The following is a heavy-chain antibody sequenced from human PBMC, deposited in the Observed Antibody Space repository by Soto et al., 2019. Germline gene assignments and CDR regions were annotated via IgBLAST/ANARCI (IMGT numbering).Heavy chain of an antibody. CDR2: IIPIFGTA. V-gene: IGHV1-69*01. D-gene: IGHD2-2*01. J-gene: IGHJ3*02. Sequence: QVQLVQSGAEVKKPGSSVKVSCKASGGTFSSYAISWVRQAPGQGLEWMGGIIPIFGTANYAQKFQGRVTITEDESTSAAYMELSSLRSEDTAVYCCAREGGMPHPDAYDIWGQGTKVTVSS. CDR1: GGTFSSYA. CDR3: AREGGMPHPDAYDI.